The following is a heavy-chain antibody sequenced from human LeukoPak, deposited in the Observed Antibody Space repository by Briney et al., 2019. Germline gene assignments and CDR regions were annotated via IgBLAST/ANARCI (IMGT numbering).Heavy chain of an antibody. CDR1: GFTFDDYA. CDR3: AKEKYCSGGSCYSAHYYYYGMDV. D-gene: IGHD2-15*01. V-gene: IGHV3-9*01. J-gene: IGHJ6*02. Sequence: PGRSLRLSCAASGFTFDDYAMQWVRHAPGKGLEWVSGISWNSGSIDYADSVKGRFTISRDNAKNSLYLQMNSLRAEDTALYYCAKEKYCSGGSCYSAHYYYYGMDVWGQGTTVTVSS. CDR2: ISWNSGSI.